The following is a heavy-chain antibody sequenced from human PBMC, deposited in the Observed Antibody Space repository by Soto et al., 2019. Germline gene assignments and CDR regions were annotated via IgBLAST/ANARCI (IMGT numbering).Heavy chain of an antibody. CDR1: GDSISSGHYY. V-gene: IGHV4-31*03. J-gene: IGHJ5*02. Sequence: QLQLQESGPGLVRPSETLSLTCTVSGDSISSGHYYWTWIRQHPGKGLEWLGNVYYSGKTYDNPSLKSGVIVTIAPSNNQVSLRLSSGTAADTAVYFCARVHKLYDTSGRGWIETWGQGTRVIVSS. D-gene: IGHD3-22*01. CDR3: ARVHKLYDTSGRGWIET. CDR2: VYYSGKT.